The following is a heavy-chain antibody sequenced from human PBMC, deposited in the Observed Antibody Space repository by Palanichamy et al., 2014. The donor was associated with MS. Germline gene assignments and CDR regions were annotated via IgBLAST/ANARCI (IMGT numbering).Heavy chain of an antibody. D-gene: IGHD3-10*01. CDR2: IYYSGYT. CDR3: ARGPMIRGVIFQLDY. J-gene: IGHJ4*02. CDR1: DGSISSYY. V-gene: IGHV4-59*08. Sequence: QVQLQESGPGLVKPSETLSLTCTVSDGSISSYYWSWIRQPPGKGLEWVGYIYYSGYTNYNPSLKSRVTISVDTSKNQFSLKLSSGTAADTAVYYCARGPMIRGVIFQLDYWGQGTLVTVSS.